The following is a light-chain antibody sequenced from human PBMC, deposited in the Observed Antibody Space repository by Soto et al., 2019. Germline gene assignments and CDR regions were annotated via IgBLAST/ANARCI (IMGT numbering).Light chain of an antibody. Sequence: LTQPASVSGSPGQSITISCTGTSSDVGGYNYVSWYQQHPGKAPKLMIYEVSNRPSGVSNRFSGSKSGNTASLTISGLQAEDEADYYCSSYTSSSTAVFGTGTKVTVL. J-gene: IGLJ1*01. CDR2: EVS. CDR3: SSYTSSSTAV. CDR1: SSDVGGYNY. V-gene: IGLV2-14*01.